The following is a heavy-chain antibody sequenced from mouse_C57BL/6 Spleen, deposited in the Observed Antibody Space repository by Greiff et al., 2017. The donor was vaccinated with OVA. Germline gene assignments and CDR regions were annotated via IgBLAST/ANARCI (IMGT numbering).Heavy chain of an antibody. CDR1: GYTFTSYG. V-gene: IGHV1-81*01. CDR3: ARDDYDYPFDY. Sequence: QVQLKESGAELARPGASVKLSCKASGYTFTSYGISWVKQRTGQGLEWIGEIYPRSGNTYYNEKFKGKATLTADKSSSTAYMELRSLTSEDSAVYFCARDDYDYPFDYWGQGTTLTVSS. CDR2: IYPRSGNT. J-gene: IGHJ2*01. D-gene: IGHD2-4*01.